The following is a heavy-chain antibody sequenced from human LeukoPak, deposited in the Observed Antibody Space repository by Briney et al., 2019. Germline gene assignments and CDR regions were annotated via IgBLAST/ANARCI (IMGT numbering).Heavy chain of an antibody. D-gene: IGHD2-2*01. V-gene: IGHV3-23*01. CDR3: AKGDCSSTSCYAPADY. CDR1: GFTFRSYA. Sequence: PGGSLRLSCAASGFTFRSYAMSWVRQAPGKGLEWVSAISGNGGGTYYADSVKGRFTISRDNSKNTLYLQMNSLRAEVTAVYYCAKGDCSSTSCYAPADYWDQGTLATVSS. J-gene: IGHJ4*02. CDR2: ISGNGGGT.